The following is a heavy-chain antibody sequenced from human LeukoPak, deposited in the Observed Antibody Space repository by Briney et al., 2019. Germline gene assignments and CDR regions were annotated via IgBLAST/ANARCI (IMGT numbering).Heavy chain of an antibody. V-gene: IGHV3-30*03. Sequence: PGGSLRLSCAASGFTFSSYGMHWVRQAPGKGLEWVAVISYDGSNKYYADSVKGRFTISRDNSKNTLCLQMNSLRAEDTAVYYCAREELLSASGLFDYWGQGTLVTVSS. J-gene: IGHJ4*02. CDR3: AREELLSASGLFDY. D-gene: IGHD2-2*01. CDR1: GFTFSSYG. CDR2: ISYDGSNK.